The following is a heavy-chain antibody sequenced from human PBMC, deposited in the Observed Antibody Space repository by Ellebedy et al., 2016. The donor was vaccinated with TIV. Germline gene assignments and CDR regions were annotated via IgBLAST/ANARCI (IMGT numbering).Heavy chain of an antibody. CDR2: TYPGDSDA. J-gene: IGHJ4*02. Sequence: ASVKVSCKASGYSFSSYWVGWVRQMPGKGLEWMGITYPGDSDARYSPSFQGQVTISADESITTAYLHWSSLKASDTAMYYCARSPGAGNSGTNSYDYWGQGTLVTVSS. CDR3: ARSPGAGNSGTNSYDY. CDR1: GYSFSSYW. D-gene: IGHD1-1*01. V-gene: IGHV5-51*01.